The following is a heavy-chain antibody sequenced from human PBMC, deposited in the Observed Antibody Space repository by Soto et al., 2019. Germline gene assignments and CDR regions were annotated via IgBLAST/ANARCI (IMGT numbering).Heavy chain of an antibody. J-gene: IGHJ6*02. V-gene: IGHV5-51*01. D-gene: IGHD6-6*01. Sequence: EVQLVQSGAEVKKPGESLKISCKGSGYSFTSYWIGWVRQMPGKGLEWMGIIYPGDSDTRYSPSFQGQVTISADKSISTAYLQWSSLKASDTAMYYCARLDFHLPRGRRAARPLGMDVWGQGTTVTVSS. CDR1: GYSFTSYW. CDR2: IYPGDSDT. CDR3: ARLDFHLPRGRRAARPLGMDV.